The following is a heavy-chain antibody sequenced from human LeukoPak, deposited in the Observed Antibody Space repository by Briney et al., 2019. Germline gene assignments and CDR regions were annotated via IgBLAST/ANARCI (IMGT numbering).Heavy chain of an antibody. V-gene: IGHV1-8*03. J-gene: IGHJ3*02. Sequence: GASVKVSCKASGYTFTSYDINWVRQATGQGLEWMGWMNPNSGNTGYAQKFQGRVTITRNTSISTAYMELSSLRSEDTAVYYCARESSGWSDDAFDIWGQGTMVTVSS. CDR2: MNPNSGNT. CDR1: GYTFTSYD. CDR3: ARESSGWSDDAFDI. D-gene: IGHD6-19*01.